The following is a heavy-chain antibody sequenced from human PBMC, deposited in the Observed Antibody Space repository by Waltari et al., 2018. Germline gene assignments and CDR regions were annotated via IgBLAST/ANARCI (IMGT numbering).Heavy chain of an antibody. J-gene: IGHJ4*02. CDR3: ARDRSSGWYAANY. CDR2: INPNSGGT. CDR1: GYTFTGYT. Sequence: QVQLVQSGAEVKKPGASVKVSCKASGYTFTGYTMHWVRKAPGQGLEWMGWINPNSGGTNYAQKFQGRVTMTRDTSISTAYMELSRLRSDDTAVYYCARDRSSGWYAANYWGQGTLVTVSS. V-gene: IGHV1-2*02. D-gene: IGHD6-19*01.